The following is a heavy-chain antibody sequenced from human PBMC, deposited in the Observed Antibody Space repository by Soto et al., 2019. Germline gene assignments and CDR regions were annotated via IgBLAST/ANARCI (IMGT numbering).Heavy chain of an antibody. D-gene: IGHD5-18*01. CDR3: ARDRIQLWSGYYYGMDV. J-gene: IGHJ6*02. V-gene: IGHV6-1*01. CDR1: GDSVSSNSAA. CDR2: TYYRSKWYN. Sequence: SQTLSLTCAISGDSVSSNSAAWNWIRQSPSRGLEWLGRTYYRSKWYNDYAVSVKSRITINPDTSKNHFSLQLNSVTPEDTAVYYCARDRIQLWSGYYYGMDVWGQGTTVTVSS.